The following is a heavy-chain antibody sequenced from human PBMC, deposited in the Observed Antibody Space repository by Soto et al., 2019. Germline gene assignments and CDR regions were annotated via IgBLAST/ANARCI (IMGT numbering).Heavy chain of an antibody. CDR2: IYYSGST. CDR3: ASTRDGFVDY. CDR1: GGSISSYY. J-gene: IGHJ4*02. Sequence: SETLSLTCTVSGGSISSYYWSWIRQPPGKGLEWIGYIYYSGSTNYNPSLKSRVTISVDTSKNQFSLKLSSVTAADTAVHYCASTRDGFVDYWGQGTLVTVSS. D-gene: IGHD5-12*01. V-gene: IGHV4-59*01.